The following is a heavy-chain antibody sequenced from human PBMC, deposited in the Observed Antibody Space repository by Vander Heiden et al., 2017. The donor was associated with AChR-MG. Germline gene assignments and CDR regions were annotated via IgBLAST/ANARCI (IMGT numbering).Heavy chain of an antibody. Sequence: EVQLVDSGGGLVQPGGSLRIPCAASAFTFSYYWMSWVRQAPGKGLEWVANIKQDGSEKYYVDSVQGRFTISRDNAKNSLHLQMNSLRAEDTAVYFCVRQKYYYDSHDAFDIWGQGTMVTVSS. CDR1: AFTFSYYW. J-gene: IGHJ3*02. V-gene: IGHV3-7*01. D-gene: IGHD3-22*01. CDR2: IKQDGSEK. CDR3: VRQKYYYDSHDAFDI.